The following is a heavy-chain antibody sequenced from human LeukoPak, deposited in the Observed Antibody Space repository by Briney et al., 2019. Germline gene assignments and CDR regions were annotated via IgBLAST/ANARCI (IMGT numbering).Heavy chain of an antibody. CDR2: ISGSGSST. J-gene: IGHJ4*02. V-gene: IGHV3-23*01. CDR1: GFTFSSNA. CDR3: AKGRGYSYGNGYFDY. Sequence: GGSLRLSCAASGFTFSSNAMNWVRQAPGKGLEWVSVISGSGSSTYYADSVKGRFTISRDNSKNTMYLQMNSLRAEDTAVYYCAKGRGYSYGNGYFDYWGQGTLLTVSS. D-gene: IGHD5-18*01.